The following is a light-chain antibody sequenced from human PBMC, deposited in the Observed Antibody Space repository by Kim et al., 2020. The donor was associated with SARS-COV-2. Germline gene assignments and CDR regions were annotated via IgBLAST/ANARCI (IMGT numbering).Light chain of an antibody. CDR3: HQYNVWRRT. CDR2: GAS. CDR1: QSVDSS. V-gene: IGKV3-15*01. Sequence: EIMLTQSPATLSVSPGERATLSCRASQSVDSSLAWYQQKPGQPPRLLIYGASTRATGVPDRLSGSGSGTDFSLTISTLRSEDFAVYYCHQYNVWRRTFGGGTKVDIK. J-gene: IGKJ4*01.